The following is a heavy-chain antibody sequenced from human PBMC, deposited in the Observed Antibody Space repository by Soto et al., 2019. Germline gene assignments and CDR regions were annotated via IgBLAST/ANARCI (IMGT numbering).Heavy chain of an antibody. J-gene: IGHJ3*02. V-gene: IGHV3-21*01. Sequence: TGGSLRLSCAASGFIFSTYWMTWVRQAPGKGLEWVSSISSSSSYIYYADSVKGRFTISRDNAKNSLYLQMNSLRAEDTAVYYCAREGGITMIVVVNDAFDIWGQGTMVTVSS. CDR1: GFIFSTYW. CDR2: ISSSSSYI. D-gene: IGHD3-22*01. CDR3: AREGGITMIVVVNDAFDI.